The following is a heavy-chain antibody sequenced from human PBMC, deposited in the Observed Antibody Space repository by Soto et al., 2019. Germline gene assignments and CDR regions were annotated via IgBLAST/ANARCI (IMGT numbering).Heavy chain of an antibody. Sequence: EVQLVESGGGLVQPGGSLRLSCVASGFILNSYSMNWVRQAPGKGLEWVSYISSSSSTIYYADSVKGRFSISRDNAKNSLFLHMNSLRDDDTAVYYCARGDYGDCFDPWGQGTLVTVSS. D-gene: IGHD4-17*01. CDR2: ISSSSSTI. J-gene: IGHJ5*02. V-gene: IGHV3-48*02. CDR3: ARGDYGDCFDP. CDR1: GFILNSYS.